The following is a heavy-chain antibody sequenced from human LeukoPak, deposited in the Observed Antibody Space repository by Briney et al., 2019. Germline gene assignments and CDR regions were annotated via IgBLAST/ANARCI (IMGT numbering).Heavy chain of an antibody. Sequence: PSETLSLTCTVSGGSISSGDYYWNWIRQPAGKGLEWIGRIYTSGTTNYNPSLKSRVTISLDTSKSQFSLKLSSVTAADTAVYYCASIYYYDSAPFDPWGQGTLVTVSS. V-gene: IGHV4-61*02. D-gene: IGHD3-22*01. CDR1: GGSISSGDYY. CDR3: ASIYYYDSAPFDP. J-gene: IGHJ5*02. CDR2: IYTSGTT.